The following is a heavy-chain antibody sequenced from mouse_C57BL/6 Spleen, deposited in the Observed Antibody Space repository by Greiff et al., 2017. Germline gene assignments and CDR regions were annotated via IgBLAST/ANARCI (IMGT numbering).Heavy chain of an antibody. Sequence: EVQVVESGGGLVKPGGSLKLSCAASGFTFSDYGMHWVRQAPEKGLEWVAYISSGSSTIYYADTVKGRFTISRDNAKTTLFLQMTSLRSEDTAMYYCARGDYGSSYAMDYWGQGTSVTVSS. J-gene: IGHJ4*01. CDR3: ARGDYGSSYAMDY. V-gene: IGHV5-17*01. CDR1: GFTFSDYG. D-gene: IGHD1-1*01. CDR2: ISSGSSTI.